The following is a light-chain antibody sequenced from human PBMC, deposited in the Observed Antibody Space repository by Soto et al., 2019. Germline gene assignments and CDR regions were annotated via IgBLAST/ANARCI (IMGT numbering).Light chain of an antibody. CDR2: GAS. Sequence: EIVLTQSPGTLSLSPGERATLSCRASQSVSSRYLAWYQQRPGQGPRLLIYGASSRATGIPERFSGSVSGTDFTLTISRLELQDFAVYDCQLYGRSPPLSFGGGTKVEIK. J-gene: IGKJ4*01. CDR1: QSVSSRY. V-gene: IGKV3-20*01. CDR3: QLYGRSPPLS.